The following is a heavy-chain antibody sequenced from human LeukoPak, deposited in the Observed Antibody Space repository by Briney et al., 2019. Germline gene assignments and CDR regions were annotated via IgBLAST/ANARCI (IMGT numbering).Heavy chain of an antibody. D-gene: IGHD6-6*01. CDR2: INWNSDSI. V-gene: IGHV3-9*01. CDR1: GFTFDDYA. CDR3: ARGGAARPDF. Sequence: GRSLRLSCAVSGFTFDDYAMHWVRQVPGKGLEWVSGINWNSDSIGYADSVKGRFTISRDNAKNSLYLQMNSLRVEDTAVYYCARGGAARPDFWGQGTLVTVSS. J-gene: IGHJ4*02.